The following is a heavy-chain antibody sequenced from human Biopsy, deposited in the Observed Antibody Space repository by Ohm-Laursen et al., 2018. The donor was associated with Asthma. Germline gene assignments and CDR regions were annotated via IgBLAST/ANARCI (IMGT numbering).Heavy chain of an antibody. CDR2: ISVYNGNT. Sequence: ASVKVSCKTSGYTFNSAGITWVRQAPGQGLEWMGWISVYNGNTKVAQKLQDRVTMITDTSTSTAYMELRSLRSDDTAVYFCARAVDYSHYYGIDVWGQGSTVTVS. CDR1: GYTFNSAG. V-gene: IGHV1-18*01. J-gene: IGHJ6*02. CDR3: ARAVDYSHYYGIDV. D-gene: IGHD3-10*01.